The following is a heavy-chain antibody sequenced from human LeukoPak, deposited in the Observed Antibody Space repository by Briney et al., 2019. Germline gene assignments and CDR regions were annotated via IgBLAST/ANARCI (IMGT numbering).Heavy chain of an antibody. CDR1: GGSISRGDYY. CDR3: ARAFSPYIVVVPAAMAVLDN. J-gene: IGHJ4*02. D-gene: IGHD2-2*01. CDR2: IYYSGST. Sequence: SQTLSLTCTVSGGSISRGDYYWSWIRQPPGKGLEWIGYIYYSGSTYYNPSLKSRVTISVDTSKNQFSLKLSSVTAADTAVYYCARAFSPYIVVVPAAMAVLDNWGQGTLVTVSS. V-gene: IGHV4-30-4*01.